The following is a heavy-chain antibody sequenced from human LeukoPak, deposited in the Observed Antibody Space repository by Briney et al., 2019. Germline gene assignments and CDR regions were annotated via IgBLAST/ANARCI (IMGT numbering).Heavy chain of an antibody. J-gene: IGHJ5*02. CDR2: INSDGSST. CDR1: GFTFSSYW. V-gene: IGHV3-74*01. Sequence: GGSLRLSCAASGFTFSSYWMHWVRQAPGKGLVWVSRINSDGSSTSYADSVKGRFTISRDNAKNTLYLQMNSLSAEDTAVYYCAREMAIAAAGISWFAPWGQGTLVTVSS. CDR3: AREMAIAAAGISWFAP. D-gene: IGHD6-25*01.